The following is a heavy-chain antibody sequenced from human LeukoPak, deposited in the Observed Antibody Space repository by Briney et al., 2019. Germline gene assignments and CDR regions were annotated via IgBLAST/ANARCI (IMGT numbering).Heavy chain of an antibody. Sequence: GESLKISCKDSGYSFTNYWIGWVRQMPGKGLEWMGFIYPGDSDTRYSPSFQGQVTISADKSVSTAYLQWSSLRASDTAIYYCTRASTDNAGWHRGSFDYWGQGTLVTVSS. D-gene: IGHD6-19*01. V-gene: IGHV5-51*01. CDR2: IYPGDSDT. CDR1: GYSFTNYW. J-gene: IGHJ4*02. CDR3: TRASTDNAGWHRGSFDY.